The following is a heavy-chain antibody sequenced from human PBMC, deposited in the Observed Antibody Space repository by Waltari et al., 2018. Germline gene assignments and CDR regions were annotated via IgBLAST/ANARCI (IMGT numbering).Heavy chain of an antibody. CDR1: GNTFTGYY. D-gene: IGHD3-22*01. CDR3: ARSGYYYGLDY. V-gene: IGHV1-2*02. Sequence: QVQLVQSGAEVKEPGASVKVSCTTSGNTFTGYYLPWVRQAPGQGLEWMGWINFNSGGTNYPQKFQGRVIMTRDTSIITVYMELTSLRSDDTAVYYCARSGYYYGLDYWGQGTPVTISS. J-gene: IGHJ4*02. CDR2: INFNSGGT.